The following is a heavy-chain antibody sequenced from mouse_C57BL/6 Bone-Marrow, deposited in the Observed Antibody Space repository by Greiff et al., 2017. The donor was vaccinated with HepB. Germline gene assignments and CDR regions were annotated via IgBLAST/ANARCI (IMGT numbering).Heavy chain of an antibody. V-gene: IGHV1-82*01. Sequence: VQLQQSGPELVKPGASVKISCKASGYAFSSSWMNWVKQRPGKGLEWIGRIYPGDGDTNYNGKFKGKATLTADKSSSTAYMQLSSLTSEDSAVYFCARDSTGYVKGYAMDYWGQGTSVTVSS. CDR3: ARDSTGYVKGYAMDY. D-gene: IGHD3-2*02. J-gene: IGHJ4*01. CDR2: IYPGDGDT. CDR1: GYAFSSSW.